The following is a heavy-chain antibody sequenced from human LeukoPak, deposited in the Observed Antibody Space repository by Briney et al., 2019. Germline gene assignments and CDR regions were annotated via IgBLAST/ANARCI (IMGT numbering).Heavy chain of an antibody. V-gene: IGHV1-18*01. D-gene: IGHD2-2*01. Sequence: ASVKVSCKASGYTFTNYGISWVRQAPGQGLEWMGWISTYNGDTNYAQKLQGRVTMTTDTSTSTTYMELRSLRSDDTAVYYCALIPYCTTATCYYFDYWGQGTLVTVSS. CDR1: GYTFTNYG. CDR3: ALIPYCTTATCYYFDY. CDR2: ISTYNGDT. J-gene: IGHJ4*02.